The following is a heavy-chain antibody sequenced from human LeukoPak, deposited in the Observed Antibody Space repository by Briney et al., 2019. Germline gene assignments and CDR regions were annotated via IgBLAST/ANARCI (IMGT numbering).Heavy chain of an antibody. CDR1: GDSINGYY. CDR3: ARERGILYYFDY. Sequence: SETLSLTCTVSGDSINGYYWSWIRQPPGKGLEWIGYIFYSGSTNYNPSLKSRVTISINTSKNQFSLRLTSVTAADTAVYYCARERGILYYFDYWGQGTLVTVSS. D-gene: IGHD6-13*01. V-gene: IGHV4-59*01. J-gene: IGHJ4*02. CDR2: IFYSGST.